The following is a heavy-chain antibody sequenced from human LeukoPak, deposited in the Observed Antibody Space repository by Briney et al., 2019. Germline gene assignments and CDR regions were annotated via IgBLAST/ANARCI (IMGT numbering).Heavy chain of an antibody. CDR2: IYYSGST. J-gene: IGHJ5*02. Sequence: SETLSLTCTVSGGSISSYYWSWIRPPPGKGLEWIGYIYYSGSTNYNPSLKSRVTISVDTSKNQFSLKLSSVTAADTAVYYCARDYVDNWFDPWGQGTLVTVSS. CDR1: GGSISSYY. CDR3: ARDYVDNWFDP. D-gene: IGHD2-15*01. V-gene: IGHV4-59*01.